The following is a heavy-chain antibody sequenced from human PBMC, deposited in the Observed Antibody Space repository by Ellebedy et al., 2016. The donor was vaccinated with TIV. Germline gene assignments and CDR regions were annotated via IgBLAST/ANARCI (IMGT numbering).Heavy chain of an antibody. V-gene: IGHV4-59*12. CDR2: IYYTGST. J-gene: IGHJ4*02. CDR1: GGSISNYY. CDR3: AREGPNLTIFLLALGTHY. Sequence: SETLSLTCTVSGGSISNYYWSWIRQPPGKGLEWLGYIYYTGSTNYNPFLKSRVTMSVDTSKNQFSLRLTSVTAADTAVYYCAREGPNLTIFLLALGTHYWGQGTLVTVSS. D-gene: IGHD3-9*01.